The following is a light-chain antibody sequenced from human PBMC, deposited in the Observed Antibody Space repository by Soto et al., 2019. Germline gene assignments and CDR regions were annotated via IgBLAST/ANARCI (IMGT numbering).Light chain of an antibody. J-gene: IGKJ1*01. CDR3: QQYPSLPLT. CDR1: QSVSTNY. CDR2: GEN. Sequence: EIVLTQSPGTLSLSPGDGATLSCRASQSVSTNYLAWFQQKPGQAPRLLIYGENIRAIGIADRFRGSGSGTDFTLTISRLEPEDFAVYYCQQYPSLPLTFGQGTKVEI. V-gene: IGKV3-20*01.